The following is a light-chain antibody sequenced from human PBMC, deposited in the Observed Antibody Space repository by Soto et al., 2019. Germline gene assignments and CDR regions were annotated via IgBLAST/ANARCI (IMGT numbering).Light chain of an antibody. CDR2: WAS. CDR3: QQYYNTPLT. Sequence: DIVMTQSPDSLAVSLGERVTINCKSSQSVLYSSNNRNYLAWYQQKPGQPPKLLIYWASTRESGVPDRFSGSGSGTDFTLTISSLQAEDAAVYYCQQYYNTPLTFDGGTKVDIK. V-gene: IGKV4-1*01. J-gene: IGKJ4*01. CDR1: QSVLYSSNNRNY.